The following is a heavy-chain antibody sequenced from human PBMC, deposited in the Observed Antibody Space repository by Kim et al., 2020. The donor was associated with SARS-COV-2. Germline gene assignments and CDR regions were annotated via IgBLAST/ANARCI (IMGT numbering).Heavy chain of an antibody. J-gene: IGHJ3*01. Sequence: GGSLRLSCAASGFTFSSYSMNWVRQAPGKGLEWVAVISYDGSNKYYADSVKGRFTISRANAKNTQYLQMNSLRAETTAVDYCASTSSGSYYSAVDVRGLG. D-gene: IGHD1-26*01. CDR3: ASTSSGSYYSAVDV. V-gene: IGHV3-30-3*01. CDR2: ISYDGSNK. CDR1: GFTFSSYS.